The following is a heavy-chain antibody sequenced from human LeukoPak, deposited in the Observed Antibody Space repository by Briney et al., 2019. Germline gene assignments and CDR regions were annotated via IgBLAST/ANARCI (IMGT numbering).Heavy chain of an antibody. CDR2: IIPIFGTA. D-gene: IGHD6-13*01. CDR1: GGTFSSYA. V-gene: IGHV1-69*13. J-gene: IGHJ4*02. CDR3: ARDSLSSSWNGKYDY. Sequence: SVKVSCKASGGTFSSYAISWVRQAPGQGLEWMGGIIPIFGTANYAQKFQGRVTITADESTSTAYMELSSPRSEDTAVYYCARDSLSSSWNGKYDYWGQGTLVTVSS.